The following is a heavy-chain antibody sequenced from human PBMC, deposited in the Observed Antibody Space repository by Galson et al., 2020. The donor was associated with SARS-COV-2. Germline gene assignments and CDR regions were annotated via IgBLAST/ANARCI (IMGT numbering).Heavy chain of an antibody. CDR3: ARDWYGKDYGDSPTWDYYGMDV. J-gene: IGHJ6*02. CDR2: IKNDGSEA. Sequence: GGSLRLSCEASGFTISGSWMNWVRQAPGKGLEWLAHIKNDGSEAYYVDSVRGRFTISRDNTKNSLYLQMNSLRAEDTAVYYCARDWYGKDYGDSPTWDYYGMDVWGQGTTVTVSS. V-gene: IGHV3-7*01. CDR1: GFTISGSW. D-gene: IGHD4-17*01.